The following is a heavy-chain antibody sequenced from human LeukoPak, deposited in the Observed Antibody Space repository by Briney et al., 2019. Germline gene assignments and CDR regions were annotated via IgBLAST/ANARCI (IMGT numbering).Heavy chain of an antibody. J-gene: IGHJ4*02. CDR3: ASTPPERCSGHDCYPYFDY. CDR2: INSEGKST. D-gene: IGHD2-21*01. V-gene: IGHV3-74*03. Sequence: GGSLRLSCVSSAFTFSSQWMHWVRQVPGRRPMWVSGINSEGKSTAYADSVKGRFPISRDNARYTMYLQMNSLRAEDTAVYYCASTPPERCSGHDCYPYFDYWGQGTLVTVSS. CDR1: AFTFSSQW.